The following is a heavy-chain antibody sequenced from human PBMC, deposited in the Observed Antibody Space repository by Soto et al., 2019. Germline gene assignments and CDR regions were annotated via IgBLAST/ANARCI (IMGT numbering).Heavy chain of an antibody. CDR3: ARAYGYYFDY. J-gene: IGHJ4*02. CDR2: IYYSGST. CDR1: GGSISSYY. V-gene: IGHV4-59*01. D-gene: IGHD4-17*01. Sequence: TSETLSLTCSVLGGSISSYYWSWIRQPPGKGLEWIGYIYYSGSTNYNPSLKSRVTISVDTSKNQFSLKLSSVTAADTAVYYCARAYGYYFDYWGQGTLVTVSS.